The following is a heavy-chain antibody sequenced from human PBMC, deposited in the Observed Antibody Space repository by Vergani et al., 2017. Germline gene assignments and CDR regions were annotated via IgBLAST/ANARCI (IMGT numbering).Heavy chain of an antibody. CDR2: ISGSGGST. V-gene: IGHV3-23*01. CDR1: GFTFSSYA. J-gene: IGHJ4*02. Sequence: EVQLLESGGGLVQPGGSLRLSCAASGFTFSSYAMSWVRQAPGKGLEWVSAISGSGGSTYYADSVKGRFTISRDNSKNTLYLQMNSLRAEDTAAYYCAKSTARVVTAHYFDYWGQGTLVTVSS. D-gene: IGHD2-21*02. CDR3: AKSTARVVTAHYFDY.